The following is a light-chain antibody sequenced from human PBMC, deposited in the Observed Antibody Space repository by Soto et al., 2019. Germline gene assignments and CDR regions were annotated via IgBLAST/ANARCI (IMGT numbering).Light chain of an antibody. Sequence: EMVMTQSPATLSLSPGERATLSCRSSQSVSIKLAWYQQKPGQAPRLLXYDTSTRATGIPARFSGSGSGTEFTLTISSLQSEDFAVYYCQQYNNWPPITFGQGTKVDIK. CDR3: QQYNNWPPIT. J-gene: IGKJ1*01. V-gene: IGKV3-15*01. CDR1: QSVSIK. CDR2: DTS.